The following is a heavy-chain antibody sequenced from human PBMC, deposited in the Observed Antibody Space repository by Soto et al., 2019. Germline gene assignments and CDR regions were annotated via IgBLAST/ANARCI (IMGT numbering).Heavy chain of an antibody. CDR1: GFTFSNAW. J-gene: IGHJ4*02. CDR2: IKSKTDGGTT. V-gene: IGHV3-15*01. Sequence: EVQLVESGGGLVKPGESLRLSCAASGFTFSNAWMSWVRQALGKGLEWVGRIKSKTDGGTTDYAAAGKGRFTISRDDSKNTLYLQMNSLKSEDTAVYYCTTDDPINKYWGQGTLVTVSS. CDR3: TTDDPINKY.